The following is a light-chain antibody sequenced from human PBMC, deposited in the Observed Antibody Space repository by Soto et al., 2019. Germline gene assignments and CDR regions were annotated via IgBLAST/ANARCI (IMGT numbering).Light chain of an antibody. Sequence: EIVLTQSPGTLSLYPGERATLSCRASQSVSSSYLARYQQKPGQAPRLLIYGASSRATGSPDRFSGSGYGTDLNITISRLEPEDFAVYYSQQYARSPRTFGQRTKVDI. J-gene: IGKJ1*01. V-gene: IGKV3-20*01. CDR3: QQYARSPRT. CDR1: QSVSSSY. CDR2: GAS.